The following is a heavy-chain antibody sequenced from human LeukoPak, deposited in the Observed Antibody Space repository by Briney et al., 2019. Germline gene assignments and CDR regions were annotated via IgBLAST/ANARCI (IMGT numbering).Heavy chain of an antibody. CDR2: INPNSGGT. J-gene: IGHJ5*02. V-gene: IGHV1-2*02. CDR1: GYTFTSYY. D-gene: IGHD5-18*01. CDR3: ARDGYSYGYNWFDP. Sequence: GASVKVSCKASGYTFTSYYMHWVRQAPGQGLEWMGWINPNSGGTNYAQKFQGRVTMTRDTSISTAYMELSRLRSDDTAVYYCARDGYSYGYNWFDPWGQGTLVTVSS.